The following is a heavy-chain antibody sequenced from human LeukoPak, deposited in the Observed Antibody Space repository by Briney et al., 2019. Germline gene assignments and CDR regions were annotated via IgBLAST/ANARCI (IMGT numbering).Heavy chain of an antibody. Sequence: PGGSLRLSCAASGFTFDDYTMHWVRQAPGKGLEWVSLISWDGGSTYYADSVKGRFTISRDNSKNSLYLQMNSLRTEDTALYYCAKCGTRGPHYFDYWGQGPLVTVSS. CDR2: ISWDGGST. CDR3: AKCGTRGPHYFDY. V-gene: IGHV3-43*01. CDR1: GFTFDDYT. J-gene: IGHJ4*02. D-gene: IGHD1-1*01.